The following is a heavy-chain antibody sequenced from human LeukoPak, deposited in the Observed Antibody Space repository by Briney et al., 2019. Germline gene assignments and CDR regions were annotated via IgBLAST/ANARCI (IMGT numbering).Heavy chain of an antibody. V-gene: IGHV1-8*01. J-gene: IGHJ4*02. CDR2: MSPDSGYT. CDR1: GYTFTSYV. D-gene: IGHD5-12*01. Sequence: ASVKVSCKASGYTFTSYVITWVRQATGQGLEWMGWMSPDSGYTGYAQTFQGRVTLTRNTSVSTAFMELSSLRSEDTAVYYCEIYTGYDSFWGQGTLVTVSS. CDR3: EIYTGYDSF.